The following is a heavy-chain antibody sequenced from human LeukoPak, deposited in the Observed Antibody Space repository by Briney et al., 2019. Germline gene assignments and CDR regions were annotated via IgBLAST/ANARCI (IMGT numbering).Heavy chain of an antibody. Sequence: PGGSLRLSCAASGFAFSAYWMHWVRQTPDKELVWVSRINSDGSDTSYPDSVKGRFTISRDNAKNTLYLQMNSLRDEDTAVYYCARGPGARDSSGYLTAYFQHWGQGTLVTVSS. CDR2: INSDGSDT. J-gene: IGHJ1*01. CDR1: GFAFSAYW. CDR3: ARGPGARDSSGYLTAYFQH. D-gene: IGHD3-22*01. V-gene: IGHV3-74*01.